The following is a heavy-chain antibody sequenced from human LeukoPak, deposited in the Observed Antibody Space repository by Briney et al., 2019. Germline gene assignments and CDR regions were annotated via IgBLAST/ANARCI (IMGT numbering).Heavy chain of an antibody. V-gene: IGHV3-30-3*01. CDR1: GFTFSSYA. D-gene: IGHD3-22*01. J-gene: IGHJ4*02. Sequence: GGSLRLSCAASGFTFSSYAMHWVRQAPGKGLEWVAVISYDGSNKYYADSVKGRFTISRDNAKNSLYLQMNSLRAEDTAVYYCAREIPNYYDSSGYRAYIDYWGQGTLVTVSS. CDR3: AREIPNYYDSSGYRAYIDY. CDR2: ISYDGSNK.